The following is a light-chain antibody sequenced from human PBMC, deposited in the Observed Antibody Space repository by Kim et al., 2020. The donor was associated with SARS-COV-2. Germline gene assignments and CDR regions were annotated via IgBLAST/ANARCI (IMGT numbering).Light chain of an antibody. J-gene: IGLJ2*01. CDR1: GCDIGGDNI. Sequence: GQAVTVSRTVTGCDIGGDNIAAWYKQLPGKAPKGMSYEVNKRPSGVPDRFSGSKSGNTASLTVSGLQAEDEADYYCSSYAGRQNLGFGGGTQLTVL. CDR2: EVN. V-gene: IGLV2-8*01. CDR3: SSYAGRQNLG.